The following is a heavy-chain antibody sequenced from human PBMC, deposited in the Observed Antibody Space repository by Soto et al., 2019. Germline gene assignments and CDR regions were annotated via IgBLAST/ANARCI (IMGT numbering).Heavy chain of an antibody. CDR3: VRQGIDYLHGLVDV. CDR1: SGHDRSHN. D-gene: IGHD4-17*01. CDR2: VYYTGDT. J-gene: IGHJ6*02. V-gene: IGHV4-59*08. Sequence: QVQLQQSGPRLVKPSETLSLTCTVSSGHDRSHNWGWIRQPPGRGLEWIGYVYYTGDTAYNPSLRRLVSISADTSTNDISLTLNSVTAADPAVYYCVRQGIDYLHGLVDVCGQETTVSVSS.